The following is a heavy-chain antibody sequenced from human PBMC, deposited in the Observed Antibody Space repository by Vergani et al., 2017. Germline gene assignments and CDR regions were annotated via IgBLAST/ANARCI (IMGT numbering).Heavy chain of an antibody. D-gene: IGHD1-26*01. V-gene: IGHV4-34*01. CDR2: INHSGTI. CDR1: GESLSGYY. J-gene: IGHJ3*01. Sequence: QVQLQQWGPGLLKPSETLSLTCAVYGESLSGYYWSWIRLAPGKGLEWIGEINHSGTINYNPTLKSPFNVSIDTSRDHFSLMLRSVSAADTAVYFCARRAERWETLLRDDFDVWGQGTFVTVSP. CDR3: ARRAERWETLLRDDFDV.